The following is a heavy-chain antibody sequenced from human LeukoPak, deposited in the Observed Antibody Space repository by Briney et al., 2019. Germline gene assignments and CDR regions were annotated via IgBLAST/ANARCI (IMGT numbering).Heavy chain of an antibody. CDR2: ISAYNGNT. V-gene: IGHV1-18*01. CDR1: GYTFTSYG. D-gene: IGHD3-22*01. J-gene: IGHJ4*02. Sequence: ASVKVSCKASGYTFTSYGISWVRQAPGQGLEWMGWISAYNGNTNYAQKLQGRATMTTDTSTSTAYMELRSLRSDDTAVYYCARGHITMIVVDLYYFDYWGQGTLVTVSS. CDR3: ARGHITMIVVDLYYFDY.